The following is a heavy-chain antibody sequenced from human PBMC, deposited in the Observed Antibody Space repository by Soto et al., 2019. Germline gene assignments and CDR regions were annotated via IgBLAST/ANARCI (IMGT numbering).Heavy chain of an antibody. CDR2: ISYDGSNK. D-gene: IGHD2-2*01. V-gene: IGHV3-30-3*01. CDR1: GFTFSSYA. Sequence: GRSLRLSCAAAGFTFSSYAMHLVRQAPSKGLEWVAVISYDGSNKYYADSVKGRFTISRDNSKNTLYLQMNSLRAEDTTVYYCASADIVLVPAAMTYYWGQGTLVTVSS. J-gene: IGHJ4*02. CDR3: ASADIVLVPAAMTYY.